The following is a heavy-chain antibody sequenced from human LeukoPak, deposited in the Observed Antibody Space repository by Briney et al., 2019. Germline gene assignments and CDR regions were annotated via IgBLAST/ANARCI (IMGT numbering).Heavy chain of an antibody. Sequence: GASVKVSCKASGYTFTSYGISWVRQAPGQGLEWMGWISAYNDNTHYAQKLQGRVTMTTDTSTSTAYMELRSLRSDDTAVYYCARDRTYSSGWPDAFDIWGQGTMVTVSS. J-gene: IGHJ3*02. D-gene: IGHD6-19*01. CDR2: ISAYNDNT. V-gene: IGHV1-18*01. CDR1: GYTFTSYG. CDR3: ARDRTYSSGWPDAFDI.